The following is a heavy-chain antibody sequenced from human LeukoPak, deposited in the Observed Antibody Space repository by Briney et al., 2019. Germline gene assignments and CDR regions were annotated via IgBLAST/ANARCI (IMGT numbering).Heavy chain of an antibody. Sequence: EASVKVSCKASGYTFTGYYMHWVRQAPGQGLEWMGRINPNSGGTNYAQKFQGRVTMTRDTSISTAYMELSRLRSDDTAVYYCARDPSNTSGRYTYFDYWGQGTLVTVSS. CDR1: GYTFTGYY. V-gene: IGHV1-2*06. CDR3: ARDPSNTSGRYTYFDY. CDR2: INPNSGGT. D-gene: IGHD3-16*02. J-gene: IGHJ4*02.